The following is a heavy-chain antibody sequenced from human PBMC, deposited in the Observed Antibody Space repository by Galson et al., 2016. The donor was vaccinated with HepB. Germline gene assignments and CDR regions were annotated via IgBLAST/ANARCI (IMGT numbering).Heavy chain of an antibody. D-gene: IGHD1-26*01. J-gene: IGHJ4*02. Sequence: QSGAEVKKPGESLKISCQGSGYSFAKYWNVWVRQMPGKGLEWMGIIYPGDSDTTYSPSFQGQVTISADKSISTAYLQWSSLKASDTAMYYCARQVGATHDHWGQGTLVTVSS. CDR1: GYSFAKYW. CDR2: IYPGDSDT. CDR3: ARQVGATHDH. V-gene: IGHV5-51*01.